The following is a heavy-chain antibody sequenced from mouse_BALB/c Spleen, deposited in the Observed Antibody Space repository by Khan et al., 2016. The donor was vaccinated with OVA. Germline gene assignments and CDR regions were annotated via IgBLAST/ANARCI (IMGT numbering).Heavy chain of an antibody. D-gene: IGHD1-1*01. Sequence: VQLKESGPELVKPGASVKISCKASGYSFTGYFMHWVMQSHGKSLEWIGRINPHIGETLYNQKFRDKATLTVDESSSPAHMELRSLASEDSAVYYCARIYGSDFDYWGQGTTLTVSS. CDR3: ARIYGSDFDY. CDR2: INPHIGET. J-gene: IGHJ2*01. CDR1: GYSFTGYF. V-gene: IGHV1-20*02.